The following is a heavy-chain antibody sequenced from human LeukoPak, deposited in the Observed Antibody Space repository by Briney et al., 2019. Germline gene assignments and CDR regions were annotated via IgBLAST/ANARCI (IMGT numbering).Heavy chain of an antibody. CDR3: ARRAAPYGMDV. J-gene: IGHJ6*02. V-gene: IGHV4-59*08. CDR1: GGSISSYY. D-gene: IGHD6-25*01. Sequence: SETLSLTCTVSGGSISSYYWSWIRQPPGKGLEWIGYIYYSGSTNYNPSLKSRVTISVDTSKNQLSLKLSSVTAADTAVYYCARRAAPYGMDVWGQGTTVTVSS. CDR2: IYYSGST.